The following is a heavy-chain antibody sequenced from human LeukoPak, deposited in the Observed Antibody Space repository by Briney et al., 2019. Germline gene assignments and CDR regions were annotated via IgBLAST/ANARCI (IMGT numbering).Heavy chain of an antibody. CDR1: GFTFSSYA. CDR2: ISSGDGT. Sequence: GGSLRLPCAASGFTFSSYAMNWVRQAPGKGLEWVAGISSGDGTFHAESVKGRFTISRDKSKDTLYLQMNSLRAEDTAVYYCAKDATASPYFHWFDNWGQGTQVIVSS. J-gene: IGHJ4*02. V-gene: IGHV3-23*01. CDR3: AKDATASPYFHWFDN. D-gene: IGHD3-9*01.